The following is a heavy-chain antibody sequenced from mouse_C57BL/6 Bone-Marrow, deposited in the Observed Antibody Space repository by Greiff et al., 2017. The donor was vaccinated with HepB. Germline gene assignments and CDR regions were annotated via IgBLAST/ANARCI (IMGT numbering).Heavy chain of an antibody. CDR2: IYPGGGYT. Sequence: QVHVKQSGAELVRPGTSVKMSCKASGYTFTNYWIGWAKQRPGHGLEWIGDIYPGGGYTNYNEKFKGKATLTADKSSSTAYMQLSSLTSEDSAVYFCARQAFYDGSPAWFAYWGQGTLVTVSA. V-gene: IGHV1-63*01. D-gene: IGHD2-3*01. CDR3: ARQAFYDGSPAWFAY. CDR1: GYTFTNYW. J-gene: IGHJ3*01.